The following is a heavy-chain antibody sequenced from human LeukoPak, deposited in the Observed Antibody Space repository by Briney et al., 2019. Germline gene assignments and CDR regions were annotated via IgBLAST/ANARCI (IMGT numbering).Heavy chain of an antibody. D-gene: IGHD3-9*01. V-gene: IGHV4-4*09. Sequence: PSETLSLTCTVSGDHITSNYWTWIRQPPGKRLEWLVYTSASGDTNYNPSLKSRVTISLDTSKNQFSLKLSSVTAEDTAVYYCACLLRKGACAIYRSFDPWGQGTQVTVSS. J-gene: IGHJ5*02. CDR1: GDHITSNY. CDR3: ACLLRKGACAIYRSFDP. CDR2: TSASGDT.